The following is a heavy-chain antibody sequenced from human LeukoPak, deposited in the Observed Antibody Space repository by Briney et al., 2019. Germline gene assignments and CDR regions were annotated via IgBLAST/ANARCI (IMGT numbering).Heavy chain of an antibody. D-gene: IGHD3-22*01. J-gene: IGHJ3*02. Sequence: PSETLSLTCTVSGGSISSYYWSWIRQPPGKGLEWIGYIYYSGSTNYNPSLKSRVTISVDTSKNQFSLKLSSVTAADTAVYYCARRTGYYDSKDAFDIWGQGTMVTVSS. CDR2: IYYSGST. CDR1: GGSISSYY. CDR3: ARRTGYYDSKDAFDI. V-gene: IGHV4-59*08.